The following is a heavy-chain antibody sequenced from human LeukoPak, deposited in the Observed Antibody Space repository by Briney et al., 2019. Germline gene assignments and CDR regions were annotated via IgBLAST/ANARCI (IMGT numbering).Heavy chain of an antibody. CDR2: INPSGGST. CDR1: GYTFTSYY. Sequence: ASVKVSCKASGYTFTSYYMHWVRQAPGQGLEWMGIINPSGGSTSYAQKFQGRVTMTRDTSTSTVYMELSSLRSEDTAVYYCARVGYSYGYGPGSWFDPWGQGTLVTVSS. CDR3: ARVGYSYGYGPGSWFDP. V-gene: IGHV1-46*01. J-gene: IGHJ5*02. D-gene: IGHD5-18*01.